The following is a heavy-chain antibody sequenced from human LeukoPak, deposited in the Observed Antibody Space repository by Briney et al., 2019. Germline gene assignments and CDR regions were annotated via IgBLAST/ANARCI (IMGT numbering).Heavy chain of an antibody. CDR2: IYYSGST. J-gene: IGHJ4*02. V-gene: IGHV4-59*01. CDR1: GGSISSNY. D-gene: IGHD6-19*01. Sequence: SETLSLTCTVSGGSISSNYWSWIRQPPGKGLEGIGYIYYSGSTNYNPSLKSRVTISVDTSKNQFSLKLSSVTAADTAVYYCAREGDSSGWYFDYWGQGTLVTVSS. CDR3: AREGDSSGWYFDY.